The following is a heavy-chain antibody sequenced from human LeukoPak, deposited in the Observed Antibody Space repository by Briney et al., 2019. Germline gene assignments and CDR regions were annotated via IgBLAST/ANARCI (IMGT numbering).Heavy chain of an antibody. V-gene: IGHV3-23*01. CDR2: ISAAGSDT. D-gene: IGHD2/OR15-2a*01. Sequence: GGSPRLSSTATGLTFSTYVLSWFPQTPRKGLEWLSEISAAGSDTYYAESVRGRFTISRDNSKNTLYLQMNSLRVEDTAVYYCAKDSQSVAFFLDDAFDLWGQGTIVTVSA. CDR3: AKDSQSVAFFLDDAFDL. J-gene: IGHJ3*01. CDR1: GLTFSTYV.